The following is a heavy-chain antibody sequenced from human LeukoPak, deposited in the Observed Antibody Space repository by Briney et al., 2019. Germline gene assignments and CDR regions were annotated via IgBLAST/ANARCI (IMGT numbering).Heavy chain of an antibody. CDR2: ISSSGSTI. V-gene: IGHV3-48*03. D-gene: IGHD3-3*01. CDR3: ARVDFWSGYPYYYYYYGMDV. J-gene: IGHJ6*02. Sequence: GGSLRLSCAASGFTFSSYEMNWVRQAPGKGLEWVSYISSSGSTIYYADSVKGRFTISRDNAKNSLYLQMNGLRAEDTAVYYCARVDFWSGYPYYYYYYGMDVWGQGTTVTVSS. CDR1: GFTFSSYE.